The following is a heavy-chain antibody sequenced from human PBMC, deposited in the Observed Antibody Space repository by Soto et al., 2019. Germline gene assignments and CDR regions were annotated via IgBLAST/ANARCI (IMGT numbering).Heavy chain of an antibody. CDR1: GGSISSGGYY. V-gene: IGHV4-31*03. CDR2: IYYSGST. Sequence: PSETLSLTCTVSGGSISSGGYYWSWIRQHPGKGLEWIGYIYYSGSTYYNPSLKSRVTISVDTSKNQFSLKLSSVTAADTAVYYCAAGGYCSGGSCYPAEYFQHWGQGTLVTVSS. J-gene: IGHJ1*01. CDR3: AAGGYCSGGSCYPAEYFQH. D-gene: IGHD2-15*01.